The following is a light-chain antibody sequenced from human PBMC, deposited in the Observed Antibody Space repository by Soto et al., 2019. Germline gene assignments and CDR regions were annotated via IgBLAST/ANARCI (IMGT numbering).Light chain of an antibody. CDR3: QQSYSTPLWT. Sequence: DIQMTQSPSSRSASVGDRVTITCRASQSISSYLNWYQQKPGKAPKLLIYAASSLQSGVPSRFSGSGSGTDFTLTISSLQPVDFATYYCQQSYSTPLWTFGQGTKVEIK. CDR1: QSISSY. CDR2: AAS. V-gene: IGKV1-39*01. J-gene: IGKJ1*01.